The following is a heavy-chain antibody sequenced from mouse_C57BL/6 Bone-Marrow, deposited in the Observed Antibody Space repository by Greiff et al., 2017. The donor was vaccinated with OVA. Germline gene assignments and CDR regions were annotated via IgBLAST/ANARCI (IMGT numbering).Heavy chain of an antibody. CDR1: GYTFTSYG. D-gene: IGHD2-2*01. Sequence: QVQMQQSGAELARPGASVKLSCKASGYTFTSYGISWVKQSTGQGLEWIGEIYPRSGNTYYNEKFKGKATLTADKSSSTAYMELRSLTSEDSAVYFCARDYYGYRFAYWGQGTLVTVSA. V-gene: IGHV1-81*01. CDR3: ARDYYGYRFAY. CDR2: IYPRSGNT. J-gene: IGHJ3*01.